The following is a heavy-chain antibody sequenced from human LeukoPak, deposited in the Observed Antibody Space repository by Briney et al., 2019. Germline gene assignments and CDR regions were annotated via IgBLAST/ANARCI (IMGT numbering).Heavy chain of an antibody. CDR3: ARARKAVAGSFHRDYYFDY. D-gene: IGHD6-19*01. Sequence: TGGSLRLSCAASGFTFSSYAMHWVRQAPGKGLEWVSVISYDGGNKYYADSVKGRFTISRDNSKNMLYLQMNSLRAEDTAVHYCARARKAVAGSFHRDYYFDYWGQGTLVTVSS. CDR1: GFTFSSYA. V-gene: IGHV3-30*04. J-gene: IGHJ4*02. CDR2: ISYDGGNK.